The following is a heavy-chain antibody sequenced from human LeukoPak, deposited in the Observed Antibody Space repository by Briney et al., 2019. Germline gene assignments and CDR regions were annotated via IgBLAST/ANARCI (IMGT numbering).Heavy chain of an antibody. V-gene: IGHV4-59*08. CDR1: GGSISSYY. CDR2: IYYSGST. J-gene: IGHJ1*01. CDR3: ARVAAGIGFFQH. Sequence: SETLSLTCTVSGGSISSYYWSWIRQPPGKGLEWIGYIYYSGSTNYNPSLKSRVTISVDTSKNQLSLKLSSVTAADTAVYYCARVAAGIGFFQHGGQGTLVTVSS. D-gene: IGHD6-13*01.